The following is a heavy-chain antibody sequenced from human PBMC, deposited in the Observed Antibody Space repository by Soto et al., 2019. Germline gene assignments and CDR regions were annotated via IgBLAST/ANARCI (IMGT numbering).Heavy chain of an antibody. J-gene: IGHJ6*02. V-gene: IGHV1-24*01. CDR2: FDPEDGET. CDR3: ATVTYDILTGRPYGMDV. CDR1: GYTLTGLS. D-gene: IGHD3-9*01. Sequence: ASVKVSCKVSGYTLTGLSMHWVRQAPGKGLEWMGGFDPEDGETIYAQKFQGRVTMTEDTSTDTAYMELSSLRSEDTAVYYCATVTYDILTGRPYGMDVWGQGTTVTVSS.